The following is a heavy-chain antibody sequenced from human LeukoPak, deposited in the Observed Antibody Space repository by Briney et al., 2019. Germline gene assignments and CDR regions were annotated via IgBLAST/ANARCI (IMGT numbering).Heavy chain of an antibody. Sequence: ASVKLSCKASGYNFGIFGISWVRQAPGQGLEWMGWISANNGNTNYAQNLQGRVTMTTDTSTSTAYMELRSLRSDDTAVYYCARVGVVVPAAWFDPWGQGTLVTVSS. CDR2: ISANNGNT. D-gene: IGHD2-2*01. CDR1: GYNFGIFG. CDR3: ARVGVVVPAAWFDP. J-gene: IGHJ5*02. V-gene: IGHV1-18*01.